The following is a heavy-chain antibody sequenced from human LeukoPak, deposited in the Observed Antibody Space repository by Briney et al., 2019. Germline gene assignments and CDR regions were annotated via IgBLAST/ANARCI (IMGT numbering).Heavy chain of an antibody. J-gene: IGHJ4*02. CDR2: INPNSGGT. Sequence: GASVKVSCKASGYTFTGYYMHWVRQAPGQGLEWMGWINPNSGGTNYAQKFQGRVTMTRDTSISTAYMELRRLRSDDTAVYYCERGYSSGFLFDYWGQGTLVTVSS. D-gene: IGHD6-19*01. CDR3: ERGYSSGFLFDY. CDR1: GYTFTGYY. V-gene: IGHV1-2*02.